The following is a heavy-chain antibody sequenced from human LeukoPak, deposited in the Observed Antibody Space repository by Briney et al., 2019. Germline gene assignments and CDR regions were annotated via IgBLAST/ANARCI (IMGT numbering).Heavy chain of an antibody. J-gene: IGHJ3*02. CDR2: IIPILGIA. Sequence: SVKVSCKASGGTFSSYAISWVRQAPGQGLEWMGRIIPILGIANYAQKFQGRVTITADKSTSTAYMELSSLRSEDTAVYCCARDRYCSGGSCYQSGAFDIWGQGTMVTVSS. V-gene: IGHV1-69*04. D-gene: IGHD2-15*01. CDR3: ARDRYCSGGSCYQSGAFDI. CDR1: GGTFSSYA.